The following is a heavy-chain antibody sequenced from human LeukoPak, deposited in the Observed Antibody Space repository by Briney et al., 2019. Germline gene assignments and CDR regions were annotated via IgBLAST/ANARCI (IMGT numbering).Heavy chain of an antibody. CDR1: GGSFRGYN. Sequence: PSETLSLTCAVYGGSFRGYNWSWIRQPPGKGLEWIGYIYYSGGTNYNPSLKSRVTISVDTSKNQFFLKLSSVTAADTAVYYCARGSDYYDSSGPQEDYFDYWGQGTLVTVSS. CDR3: ARGSDYYDSSGPQEDYFDY. J-gene: IGHJ4*02. V-gene: IGHV4-59*01. CDR2: IYYSGGT. D-gene: IGHD3-22*01.